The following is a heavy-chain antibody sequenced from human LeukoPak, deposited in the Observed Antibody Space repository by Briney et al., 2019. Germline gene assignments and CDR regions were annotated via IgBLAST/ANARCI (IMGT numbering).Heavy chain of an antibody. Sequence: PSETLSLTCTVSGGSISSYYWSWIRQPPGKGLEWIGYIYYSGSTNYNPSLKSRVTISVDTSENQFSLKLSSVTAADTAVYYCARDIGVKYQLPTRSYYYYGMDVWGQGTTVTVSS. CDR3: ARDIGVKYQLPTRSYYYYGMDV. V-gene: IGHV4-59*01. CDR2: IYYSGST. CDR1: GGSISSYY. D-gene: IGHD2-2*01. J-gene: IGHJ6*02.